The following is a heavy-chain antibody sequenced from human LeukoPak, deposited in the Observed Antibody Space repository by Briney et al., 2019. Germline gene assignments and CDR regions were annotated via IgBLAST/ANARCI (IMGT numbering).Heavy chain of an antibody. D-gene: IGHD3-9*01. CDR3: ARERRITIHNYYYGMDV. CDR1: GLTFRDFY. V-gene: IGHV3-11*01. CDR2: ISSSGSTI. Sequence: GGSLRLSCAPSGLTFRDFYARWIPEAPGRGLEWVSYISSSGSTIYYADSVRGRFTIPRDNGKNSLYLQMNSLRAEDTAVYYCARERRITIHNYYYGMDVWGQGTTVTGSS. J-gene: IGHJ6*02.